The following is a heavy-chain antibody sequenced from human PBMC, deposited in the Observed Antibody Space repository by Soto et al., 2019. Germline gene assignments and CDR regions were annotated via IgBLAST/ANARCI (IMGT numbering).Heavy chain of an antibody. D-gene: IGHD6-19*01. CDR1: GGPISRGYF. CDR3: ASSVGWYAIDY. V-gene: IGHV4-4*02. Sequence: QVLLQESGPGLVQPSGTLSLSCAVSGGPISRGYFWGWVRQHPGKGLEWLGDISHSGTVNYNPSLKSRVTITSDKSKSQLSLKLNSVPAAGTTVYYCASSVGWYAIDYWGQGNLVIVSS. J-gene: IGHJ4*02. CDR2: ISHSGTV.